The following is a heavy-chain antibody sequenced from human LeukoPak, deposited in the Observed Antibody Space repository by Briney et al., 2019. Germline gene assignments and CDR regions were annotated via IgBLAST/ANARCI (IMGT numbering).Heavy chain of an antibody. CDR3: ARGGIPAYDFWSGYNY. CDR1: GLTVSSNY. J-gene: IGHJ4*02. D-gene: IGHD3-3*01. V-gene: IGHV3-53*01. CDR2: IYSGGST. Sequence: GGSLRLSCAASGLTVSSNYMSWVRQAPGKGLEWVSVIYSGGSTYYADSVKGRFTISRDNSKNTLYLQMNSLRGEDTAVYYCARGGIPAYDFWSGYNYWGQGTPVTVSS.